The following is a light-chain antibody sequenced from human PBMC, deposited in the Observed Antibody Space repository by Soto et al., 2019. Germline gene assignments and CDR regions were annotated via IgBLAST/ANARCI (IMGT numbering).Light chain of an antibody. CDR2: KAS. J-gene: IGKJ1*01. Sequence: EIQMTQSPSSLSASVGDRVTITCRASQTISSWLAWYQQKPGKAPKLLIYKASTLKSGVPSRFSGSGSGTEFTLTISSLQPDDFATYYCQHYNSYSEAFRQGTKVDIK. CDR3: QHYNSYSEA. CDR1: QTISSW. V-gene: IGKV1-5*03.